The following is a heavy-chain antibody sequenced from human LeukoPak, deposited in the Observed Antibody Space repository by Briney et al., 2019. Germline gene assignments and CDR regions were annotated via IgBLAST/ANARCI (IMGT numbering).Heavy chain of an antibody. CDR1: GFTFDDYG. V-gene: IGHV3-20*04. D-gene: IGHD2-2*01. CDR2: INWYGGST. CDR3: ARLGDDCSSTSCYRLIDY. Sequence: GGSLRLSCAASGFTFDDYGMSWVRQAPGKGLEWVSGINWYGGSTGYADSVKGRFTISRDNAKNSLYLQMNSLRAEDTALYYCARLGDDCSSTSCYRLIDYWGQGTLVTVSS. J-gene: IGHJ4*02.